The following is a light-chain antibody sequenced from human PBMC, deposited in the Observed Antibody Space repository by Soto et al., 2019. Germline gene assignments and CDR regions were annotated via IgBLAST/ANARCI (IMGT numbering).Light chain of an antibody. Sequence: NFMLTQPHSVSESPGKTVTISCTRSSGSIASNYVQWYQQRPGSAPTTVIYEDNQTPSGVPDRFSGSIDSSSNSASLTISGLKTEDEADYYCQSYDSSNVVFGGGTQLTVL. CDR1: SGSIASNY. V-gene: IGLV6-57*04. CDR2: EDN. J-gene: IGLJ2*01. CDR3: QSYDSSNVV.